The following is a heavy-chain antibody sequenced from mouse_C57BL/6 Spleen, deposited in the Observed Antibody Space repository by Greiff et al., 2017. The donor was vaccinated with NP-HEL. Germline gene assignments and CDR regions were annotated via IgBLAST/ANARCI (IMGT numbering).Heavy chain of an antibody. J-gene: IGHJ2*01. CDR3: ARGFYDGVFFDY. CDR2: ISYSGST. CDR1: GYSITSGYD. D-gene: IGHD2-12*01. Sequence: EVQLQESGPGMVKPSQSLSLTCTVTGYSITSGYDWHWIRHFPGNKLEWMGYISYSGSTNYNPSLKSRISITHDTSKNHFFLKLNSVTTEDTATYYCARGFYDGVFFDYWGQGTTLTVSS. V-gene: IGHV3-1*01.